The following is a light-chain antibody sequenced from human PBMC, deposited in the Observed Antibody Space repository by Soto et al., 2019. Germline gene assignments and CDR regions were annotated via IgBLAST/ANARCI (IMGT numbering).Light chain of an antibody. J-gene: IGKJ2*03. Sequence: EIVMTQSPATLSVSPGETATLSCRASQSVSFNLAWYQQRPGQGPTLLIYGASTRATGIPARCRGSGSGTGFTLNTSSLQAAEDAVDYCQQYNNWPPSFGEGTKLEIK. V-gene: IGKV3-15*01. CDR2: GAS. CDR1: QSVSFN. CDR3: QQYNNWPPS.